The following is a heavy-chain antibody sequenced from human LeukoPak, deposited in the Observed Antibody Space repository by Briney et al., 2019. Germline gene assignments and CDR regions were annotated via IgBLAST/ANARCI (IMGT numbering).Heavy chain of an antibody. CDR3: VRDVIHSYFDI. J-gene: IGHJ4*02. V-gene: IGHV3-69-1*02. D-gene: IGHD2-21*01. Sequence: GGSWRLTCAASGFTFTSHSLDWVRQAPGKGLEWVSSITGSGSIQYADSVKGRFTISRDNAKNSLYLQMDGLRAEDTAVYYCVRDVIHSYFDIWGQGVLVTVSS. CDR1: GFTFTSHS. CDR2: ITGSGSI.